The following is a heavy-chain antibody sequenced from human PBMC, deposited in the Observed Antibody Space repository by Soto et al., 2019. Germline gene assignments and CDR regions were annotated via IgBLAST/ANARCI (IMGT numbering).Heavy chain of an antibody. CDR1: GGTFSSYA. D-gene: IGHD5-12*01. V-gene: IGHV1-69*13. CDR2: IIPIFGTA. J-gene: IGHJ6*02. Sequence: ASVKVSCKASGGTFSSYAISWVRQAPGQGLEWMGGIIPIFGTANYAQKFQGRVTITADESTSTAYMELSSLRSEDTAVYYCARGRDIVATIGYYYGMDVWGQGTTVTVSS. CDR3: ARGRDIVATIGYYYGMDV.